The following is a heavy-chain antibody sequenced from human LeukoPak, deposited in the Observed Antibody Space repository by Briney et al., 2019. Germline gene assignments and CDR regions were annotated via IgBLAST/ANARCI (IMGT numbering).Heavy chain of an antibody. Sequence: ASVKVSCKTSGYTFTDYYIHWLRQAPGQGLEWMGWITPGSGDTNYAQKFQGRVIMIRDTSITTVYMEVNSLRSDDTAVYYCARGDELMGYWGQGTLVAVSS. D-gene: IGHD1-7*01. CDR3: ARGDELMGY. J-gene: IGHJ4*02. CDR1: GYTFTDYY. V-gene: IGHV1-2*02. CDR2: ITPGSGDT.